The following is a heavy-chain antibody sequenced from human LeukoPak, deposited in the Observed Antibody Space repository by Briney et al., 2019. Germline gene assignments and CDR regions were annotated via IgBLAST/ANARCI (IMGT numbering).Heavy chain of an antibody. CDR1: GFTFNSYA. Sequence: GGSLRLSCAASGFTFNSYAMSWVRQAPGKGLEWVSVISDSGSETFYADSVKGRFTISRDNAQNSMYLQMNSLRVEDTAVYYCTSWGDTTAEYFQRWGQGTLVTVSS. D-gene: IGHD2-21*02. J-gene: IGHJ1*01. CDR3: TSWGDTTAEYFQR. CDR2: ISDSGSET. V-gene: IGHV3-23*01.